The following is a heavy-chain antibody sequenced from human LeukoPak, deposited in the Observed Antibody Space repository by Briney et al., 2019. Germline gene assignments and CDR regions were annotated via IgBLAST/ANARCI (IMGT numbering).Heavy chain of an antibody. Sequence: SETLSLTCTVSGGSIGSYYWSWIRQPPGKGLEWIGYIYYSGSTNYNPSLKSRVTISVDTSKNQFSLKLSSVTAADTAVYYCARPYCSSTSCYTGWFDPWGQGTLVTVSS. CDR3: ARPYCSSTSCYTGWFDP. D-gene: IGHD2-2*02. J-gene: IGHJ5*02. CDR2: IYYSGST. V-gene: IGHV4-59*12. CDR1: GGSIGSYY.